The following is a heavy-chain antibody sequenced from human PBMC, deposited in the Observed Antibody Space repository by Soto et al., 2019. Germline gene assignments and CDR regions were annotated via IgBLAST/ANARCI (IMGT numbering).Heavy chain of an antibody. D-gene: IGHD2-15*01. CDR1: GGSISSSSYY. V-gene: IGHV4-39*01. J-gene: IGHJ3*02. CDR3: ARREYCSGGSCYPGAFDI. Sequence: LSLTCTVSGGSISSSSYYWGWIRQPPGKGLEWIGSIYYSGSTYYNPSLKSRVTISVDTSKNQFSLKLSSVTAADTAVYYCARREYCSGGSCYPGAFDIWGQGTMVTVSS. CDR2: IYYSGST.